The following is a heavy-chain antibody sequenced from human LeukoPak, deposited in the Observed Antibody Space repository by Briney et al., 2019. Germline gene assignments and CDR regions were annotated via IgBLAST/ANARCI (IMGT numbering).Heavy chain of an antibody. Sequence: SETLSLTCTVSGGSISSGSYYWSWIRQPAGKGLEWIRRIYTSGSTNYNPSLKSRVTISVDTSKNQFSLKLSSVTAADTAVYYCARGLFLTGFLYYYYYMDVWGKGTTVTVSS. V-gene: IGHV4-61*02. CDR1: GGSISSGSYY. CDR3: ARGLFLTGFLYYYYYMDV. D-gene: IGHD3-9*01. J-gene: IGHJ6*03. CDR2: IYTSGST.